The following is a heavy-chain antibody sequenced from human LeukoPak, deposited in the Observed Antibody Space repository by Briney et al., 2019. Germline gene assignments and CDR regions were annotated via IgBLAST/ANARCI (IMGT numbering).Heavy chain of an antibody. J-gene: IGHJ3*02. D-gene: IGHD1-14*01. V-gene: IGHV3-74*01. CDR2: VNNEGTGR. Sequence: GGSLRLSCAASGYSFSSFWIYWVRQVPGKGLVYVSRVNNEGTGRTYADSVKGRFTISRDNAKNTVYLQMSSLRDEDTAVYYCARGGPNHAFDIWGQGTMVTVSA. CDR3: ARGGPNHAFDI. CDR1: GYSFSSFW.